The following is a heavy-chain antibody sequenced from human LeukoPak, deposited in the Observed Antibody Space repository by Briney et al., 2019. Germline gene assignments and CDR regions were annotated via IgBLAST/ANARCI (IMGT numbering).Heavy chain of an antibody. V-gene: IGHV1-69*13. CDR3: AREGNYYDSSGLRYYYYMDV. Sequence: SVKVSCKASGGTFSSYAISWVRQAPGQGLEWMGGIIPNFGTANYAQKFQGRVTITADESTSTAYMELSSLRSEDTAVYYCAREGNYYDSSGLRYYYYMDVWGKGTTVTVSS. CDR2: IIPNFGTA. CDR1: GGTFSSYA. J-gene: IGHJ6*03. D-gene: IGHD3-22*01.